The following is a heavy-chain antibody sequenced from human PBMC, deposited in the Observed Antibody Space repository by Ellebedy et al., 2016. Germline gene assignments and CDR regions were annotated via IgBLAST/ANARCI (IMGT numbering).Heavy chain of an antibody. D-gene: IGHD4-17*01. CDR1: GYSFTNYG. Sequence: ASVKVSXKASGYSFTNYGISWVRQAPGQGLEWVGWISSYNGDTKYAQKLRGRVTMTTDTSTSTAYMELRSLRSDDTAVYYCAKSAVTTYFDYWGQGTLVTVSS. V-gene: IGHV1-18*01. CDR2: ISSYNGDT. CDR3: AKSAVTTYFDY. J-gene: IGHJ4*02.